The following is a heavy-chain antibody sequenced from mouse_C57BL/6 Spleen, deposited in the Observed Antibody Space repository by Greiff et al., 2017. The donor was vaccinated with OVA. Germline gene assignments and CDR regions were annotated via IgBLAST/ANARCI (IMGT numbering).Heavy chain of an antibody. J-gene: IGHJ3*01. CDR2: IDPSDSYT. CDR3: ARGDYYGSSYVGAWFAY. Sequence: VQLQQPGAELVMPGASVKLSCKASGYTFTSYWMHWVKQRPGQGLEWIGEIDPSDSYTNYNQKFKGKSTLTVDKSSSTAYMQLSSLTSEDSAVYYCARGDYYGSSYVGAWFAYWGQGTLVTVSA. D-gene: IGHD1-1*01. CDR1: GYTFTSYW. V-gene: IGHV1-69*01.